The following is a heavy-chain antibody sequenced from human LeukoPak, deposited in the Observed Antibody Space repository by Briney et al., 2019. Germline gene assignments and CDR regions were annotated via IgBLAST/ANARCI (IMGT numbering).Heavy chain of an antibody. Sequence: GGSLRLSCVASGFTFGENWMHWVRQAPGKGLAWVSHINRDGGLTNYADSVKGRFTISRDNARNTVYLQMSSLRVEDTAIYFCAREEHRLAEAGTSAFDLGGQGTLVTVSP. CDR1: GFTFGENW. CDR3: AREEHRLAEAGTSAFDL. CDR2: INRDGGLT. D-gene: IGHD6-13*01. J-gene: IGHJ3*01. V-gene: IGHV3-74*01.